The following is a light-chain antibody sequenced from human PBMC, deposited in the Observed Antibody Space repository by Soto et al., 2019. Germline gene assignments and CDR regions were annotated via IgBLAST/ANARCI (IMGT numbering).Light chain of an antibody. Sequence: DIQMTQSTSPPSASVGDRGTLTCRASQSISNWLAWYQQKPGKAPKLLIYDASSLESGVPSRFSGSGSGTEFTLTISSLQPDDFATYYCQQYNSYSKTFGQGTKVDIK. CDR3: QQYNSYSKT. V-gene: IGKV1-5*01. CDR1: QSISNW. J-gene: IGKJ1*01. CDR2: DAS.